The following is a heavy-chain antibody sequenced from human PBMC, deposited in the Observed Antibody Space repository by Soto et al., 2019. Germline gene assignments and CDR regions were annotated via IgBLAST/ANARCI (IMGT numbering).Heavy chain of an antibody. CDR1: GLTVSDTY. CDR3: ARPLVTNINY. D-gene: IGHD2-21*02. V-gene: IGHV3-66*04. J-gene: IGHJ4*02. Sequence: EVQLVESGGGLVQPGTSLRLSCAASGLTVSDTYMSWVRQAPGKGLEWVAVIDGGGSTFYSDSVKGRFPISRDNSRNAVFLQMNSLRVEDTGVYYCARPLVTNINYWGQGTLVTVSS. CDR2: IDGGGST.